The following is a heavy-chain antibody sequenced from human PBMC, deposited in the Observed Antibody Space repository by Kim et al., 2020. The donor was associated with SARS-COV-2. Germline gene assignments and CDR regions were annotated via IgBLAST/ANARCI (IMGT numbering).Heavy chain of an antibody. CDR3: ARERETTQLCMDV. Sequence: SETLSLTCAVYGGSFSGYYWSWIRQPPGKGLEWIGEINHSGSTNYNPSLKSRVTISVDTSKNQFSLKLSSVTAADTAVYYCARERETTQLCMDVWGQGTTVTVSS. J-gene: IGHJ6*02. V-gene: IGHV4-34*01. CDR2: INHSGST. D-gene: IGHD4-17*01. CDR1: GGSFSGYY.